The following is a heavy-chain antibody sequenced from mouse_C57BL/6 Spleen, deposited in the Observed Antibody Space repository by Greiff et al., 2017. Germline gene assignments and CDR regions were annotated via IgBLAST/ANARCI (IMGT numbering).Heavy chain of an antibody. CDR2: IRNKANNHAT. CDR1: GFTFSDAW. V-gene: IGHV6-6*01. J-gene: IGHJ3*01. Sequence: QSGGGSVQPGGLMKLSCAASGFTFSDAWMDRVRKSPEKGLEWVAEIRNKANNHATYYAESVKGRFTISRDDSKSSVYLQMNSLRAEDTGIYNCTRRDYDFAYWGQGTLVTVSA. D-gene: IGHD2-4*01. CDR3: TRRDYDFAY.